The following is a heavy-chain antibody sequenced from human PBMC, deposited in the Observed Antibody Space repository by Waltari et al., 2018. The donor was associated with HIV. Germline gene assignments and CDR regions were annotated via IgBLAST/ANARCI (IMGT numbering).Heavy chain of an antibody. V-gene: IGHV3-20*04. CDR1: GFTFDDYG. CDR3: ARDTKYCSGGSCYSVKAFDI. CDR2: INWNGGSN. J-gene: IGHJ3*02. D-gene: IGHD2-15*01. Sequence: EVQVVESGGGVVRPGGSLRLSCAASGFTFDDYGMSWVRQAPGKGLEWVVVINWNGGSNGYADSVKGRFTISRDNAKNSLYLQMNSLRAEDTALYYCARDTKYCSGGSCYSVKAFDIWGQGTMVTVSS.